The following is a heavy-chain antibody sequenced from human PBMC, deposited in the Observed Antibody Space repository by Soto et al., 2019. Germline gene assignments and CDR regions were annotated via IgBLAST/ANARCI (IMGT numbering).Heavy chain of an antibody. Sequence: ASVKVSCKASGYTFTSYGISWVRQAPGQGLEWMGWISAYNGNTNYAQKLQGRVTMTTDTSTSTAYMELRSLRSDDTAVYYCARVDYGQYYYYYGMDVWGQGTTVNVS. J-gene: IGHJ6*02. V-gene: IGHV1-18*01. CDR1: GYTFTSYG. CDR3: ARVDYGQYYYYYGMDV. D-gene: IGHD3-16*01. CDR2: ISAYNGNT.